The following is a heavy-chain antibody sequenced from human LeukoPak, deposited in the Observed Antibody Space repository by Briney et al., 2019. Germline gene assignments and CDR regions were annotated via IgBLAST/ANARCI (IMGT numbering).Heavy chain of an antibody. CDR1: GYTFTSYG. CDR3: ASGELWFGVGRVDYYYYGMDV. Sequence: ASVKVSCKASGYTFTSYGISWVRQAPGHGLEWMGGIIPIFGTANYAQKFQGRVTITADKSTRTAYMELSSLRSEDTAVYYCASGELWFGVGRVDYYYYGMDVWGKGTTVTVSS. D-gene: IGHD3-10*01. CDR2: IIPIFGTA. J-gene: IGHJ6*04. V-gene: IGHV1-69*06.